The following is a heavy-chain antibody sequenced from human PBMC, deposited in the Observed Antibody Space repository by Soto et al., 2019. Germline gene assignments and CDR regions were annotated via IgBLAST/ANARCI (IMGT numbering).Heavy chain of an antibody. J-gene: IGHJ4*02. CDR2: LIPIFGTA. CDR1: GGTFSSYA. CDR3: ESAKGYYYDSRGYSY. V-gene: IGHV1-69*12. D-gene: IGHD3-22*01. Sequence: QVQLVQSGAEVKKPGSSVKVSCKASGGTFSSYAISWVRQAPGQGLEWMGGLIPIFGTANYAQKFQGRVTITADESTNTAYMELSSLRSEDTAVYYCESAKGYYYDSRGYSYWGQGTLVTVSS.